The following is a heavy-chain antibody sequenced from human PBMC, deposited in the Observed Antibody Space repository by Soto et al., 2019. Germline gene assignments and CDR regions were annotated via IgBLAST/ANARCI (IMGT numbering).Heavy chain of an antibody. CDR2: IYYSGST. CDR1: GGSVSSGSYY. CDR3: ARDPVTTGGYFDL. D-gene: IGHD4-17*01. V-gene: IGHV4-61*01. Sequence: QVQLQESGPGLVKPSETLSLTCTVSGGSVSSGSYYWSWIRQPPGKGLEWIGYIYYSGSTNYNPSLKSRVTILVDTSKNQFSLKLSSVTAADTAVYYCARDPVTTGGYFDLWGRGTLVTVSS. J-gene: IGHJ2*01.